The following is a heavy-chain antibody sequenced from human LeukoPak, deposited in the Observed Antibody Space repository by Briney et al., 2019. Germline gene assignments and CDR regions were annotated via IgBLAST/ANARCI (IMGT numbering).Heavy chain of an antibody. CDR3: ARGGGWAEIGLDI. CDR1: GYTISYYD. V-gene: IGHV1-8*01. D-gene: IGHD6-19*01. J-gene: IGHJ3*02. CDR2: MSPTIPYT. Sequence: ASVKVSCKASGYTISYYDINWVRQAPGQGLEWMGWMSPTIPYTGYALKFQDRVTTTSDTSINTAFMELHSLTSEDTAVYYCARGGGWAEIGLDIWGQGTVVTVSP.